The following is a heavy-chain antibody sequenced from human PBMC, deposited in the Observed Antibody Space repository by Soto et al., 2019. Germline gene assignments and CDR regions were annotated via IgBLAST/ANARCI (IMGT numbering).Heavy chain of an antibody. J-gene: IGHJ2*01. CDR2: IIPIFGTA. CDR3: ARDYYDSSGYYPSGYFDL. D-gene: IGHD3-22*01. CDR1: GGTFSSYA. V-gene: IGHV1-69*13. Sequence: SVKVSCRASGGTFSSYAISWVRQAPGQGLEWMGGIIPIFGTANYAQKFQGRVTITADESTSTAYMELSSLRSEDTAVYYCARDYYDSSGYYPSGYFDLWGRGTLVTVSS.